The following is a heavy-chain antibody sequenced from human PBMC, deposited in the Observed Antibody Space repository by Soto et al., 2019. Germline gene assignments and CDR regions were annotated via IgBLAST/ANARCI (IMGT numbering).Heavy chain of an antibody. CDR2: IIPIFGTS. V-gene: IGHV1-69*13. D-gene: IGHD5-12*01. J-gene: IGHJ4*02. Sequence: SVKVSCKASGGTFSSYAISWVGQAPGQGLEWVGGIIPIFGTSNYAQKFQGRVTITADESTSTAYMELSSLRSEDTAVYYCARDDERWLQAFDYWGQGTLVTV. CDR1: GGTFSSYA. CDR3: ARDDERWLQAFDY.